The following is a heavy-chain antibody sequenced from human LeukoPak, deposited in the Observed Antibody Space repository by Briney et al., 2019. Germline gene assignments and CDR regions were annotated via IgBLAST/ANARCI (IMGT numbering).Heavy chain of an antibody. D-gene: IGHD3-22*01. CDR1: GFTFNNYA. Sequence: PGGSLSLSCAASGFTFNNYAMTWVRQAPGKGLEWVSGITGGGGITYYADSVRGRFTISRDNSKNTLNLQMNSLRAEDTAVYYCAKRDVSDSSGYFPLFAHWSQGTLVTVSS. CDR3: AKRDVSDSSGYFPLFAH. CDR2: ITGGGGIT. J-gene: IGHJ4*02. V-gene: IGHV3-23*01.